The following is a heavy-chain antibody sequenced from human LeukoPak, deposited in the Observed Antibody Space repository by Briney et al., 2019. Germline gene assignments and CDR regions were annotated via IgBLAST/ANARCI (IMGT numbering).Heavy chain of an antibody. CDR3: ARWRITARPRPRVEAFDI. Sequence: SETLSLTCTVSGGSISSSSYYWGWIREPPGKGLEGIGYIYYSGSTYYNPSLKSRVTISVDTSKNQFSLKLSSVTAADTAVDYCARWRITARPRPRVEAFDIWGQGTMVTVSS. CDR2: IYYSGST. J-gene: IGHJ3*02. D-gene: IGHD6-6*01. V-gene: IGHV4-39*07. CDR1: GGSISSSSYY.